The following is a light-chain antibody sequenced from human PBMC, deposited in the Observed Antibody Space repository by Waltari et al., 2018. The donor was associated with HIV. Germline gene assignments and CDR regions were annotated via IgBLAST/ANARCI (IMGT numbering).Light chain of an antibody. CDR2: EVD. CDR1: ASAFGLYNF. Sequence: SDLTQPASVSGFLGQSITISCTGGASAFGLYNFISWYQQQPGKVPKLLLYEVDTRASGIPGRFSGSKSGNTASLTITGLQIEDEGLYYCASYTADDTVLFGGGTTVTVL. V-gene: IGLV2-14*01. CDR3: ASYTADDTVL. J-gene: IGLJ2*01.